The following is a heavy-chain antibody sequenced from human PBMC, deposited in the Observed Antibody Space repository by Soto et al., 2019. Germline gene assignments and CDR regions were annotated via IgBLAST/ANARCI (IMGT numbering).Heavy chain of an antibody. CDR2: IKQDGSET. V-gene: IGHV3-7*01. J-gene: IGHJ5*02. CDR3: AIGPEGFHPLYNNWFKP. D-gene: IGHD2-2*02. CDR1: GFFFRAYC. Sequence: GGSLRSSFAASGFFFRAYCMSWVRQAPGEVLELVASIKQDGSETYYFDSVKGRFTFSRDNAKNSLDLQMSRLRAEDTAVYYCAIGPEGFHPLYNNWFKPWGQGTPVNVS.